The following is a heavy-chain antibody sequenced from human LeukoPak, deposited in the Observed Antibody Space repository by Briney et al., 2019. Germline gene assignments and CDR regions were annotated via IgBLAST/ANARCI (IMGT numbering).Heavy chain of an antibody. V-gene: IGHV1-69*01. CDR3: ARDQRDITIFGVVIPPLYGMDV. CDR2: IIPIFGTA. J-gene: IGHJ6*02. CDR1: GGTFSSYA. D-gene: IGHD3-3*01. Sequence: VASVKVSCKASGGTFSSYAISWARQAPGQGLEWMGGIIPIFGTANYAQKFQGRVTITADESTSTAYMELSSLRSEDTAVYYCARDQRDITIFGVVIPPLYGMDVWGQGTTVTVSS.